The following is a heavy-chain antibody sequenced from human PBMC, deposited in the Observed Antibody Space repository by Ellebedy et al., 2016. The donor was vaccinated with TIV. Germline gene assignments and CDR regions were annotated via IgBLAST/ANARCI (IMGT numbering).Heavy chain of an antibody. D-gene: IGHD6-19*01. CDR3: ARDSRQWLEQYYYDY. CDR1: GYTLTDFY. V-gene: IGHV1-69*04. CDR2: SIPIFGIA. Sequence: AASVKVSCKVTGYTLTDFYMHWVRQPPGKGPEWMGRSIPIFGIANYAQKFQGRVTITADKSTSTAYMELSSLRSEDTAVYYCARDSRQWLEQYYYDYWGQGTLVIVSS. J-gene: IGHJ4*02.